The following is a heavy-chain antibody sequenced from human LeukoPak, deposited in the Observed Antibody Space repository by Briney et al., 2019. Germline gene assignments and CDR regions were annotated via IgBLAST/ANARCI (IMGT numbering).Heavy chain of an antibody. Sequence: GESLKISCKASEYIFSTHWIGWVRQMPGKGLEWMGIIYPGDSDTRYSPSFQGQVTISADKSISTAYLQWSSLKASDTAMYYCARLVRDGSGSYLYAFDIWGQGTMVTVSS. D-gene: IGHD3-10*01. J-gene: IGHJ3*02. CDR1: EYIFSTHW. CDR3: ARLVRDGSGSYLYAFDI. V-gene: IGHV5-51*01. CDR2: IYPGDSDT.